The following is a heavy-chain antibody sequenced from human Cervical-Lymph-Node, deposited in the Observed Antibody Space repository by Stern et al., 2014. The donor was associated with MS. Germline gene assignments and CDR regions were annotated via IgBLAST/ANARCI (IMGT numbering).Heavy chain of an antibody. CDR1: GGFISSYY. V-gene: IGHV4-59*01. CDR2: VFYTGSP. CDR3: TRAADLYYYYGMDV. Sequence: QVQLQESGPGLVKPSETLSLTCTVSGGFISSYYWSWIRQPPGKALEWVGNVFYTGSPNYTPSLKSRVTISLDTSKNQVSLNLNSVTTADTAVYYCTRAADLYYYYGMDVWGQGTTVIVSS. J-gene: IGHJ6*02.